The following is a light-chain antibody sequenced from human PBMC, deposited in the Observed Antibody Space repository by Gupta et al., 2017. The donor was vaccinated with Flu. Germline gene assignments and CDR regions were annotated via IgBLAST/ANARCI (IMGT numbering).Light chain of an antibody. CDR1: NIGRKS. V-gene: IGLV3-21*02. J-gene: IGLJ3*02. CDR3: QVWDSSSDHPCM. CDR2: GDS. Sequence: SPVLTQPPSVSVAPRQRARCPGGGDNIGRKSVHWYQQKAGQVPVLLVYGDSDRPSGIPERFSGSNSGNTATLTISRVEAGDEADYFCQVWDSSSDHPCMFGGGTKLTVL.